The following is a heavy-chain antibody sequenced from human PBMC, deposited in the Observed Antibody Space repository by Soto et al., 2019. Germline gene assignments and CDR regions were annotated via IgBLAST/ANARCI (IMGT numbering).Heavy chain of an antibody. Sequence: PGGSLRLSCAASGFTFSSYGMHWVRQDTGKGLEWVAVIWYDGSNKYYADSVKGRFTVSRDNSKNTLYLQMNSLRAEDTAVYYCARALTVAGTIPYYFDYWGQGTLVTVSS. CDR3: ARALTVAGTIPYYFDY. D-gene: IGHD6-19*01. J-gene: IGHJ4*02. CDR1: GFTFSSYG. V-gene: IGHV3-33*01. CDR2: IWYDGSNK.